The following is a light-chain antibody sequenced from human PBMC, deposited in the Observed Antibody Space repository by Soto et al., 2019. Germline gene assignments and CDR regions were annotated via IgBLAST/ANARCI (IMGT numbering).Light chain of an antibody. J-gene: IGKJ1*01. CDR3: QQRVTIPWT. CDR2: SAS. Sequence: DIQMTQSPSSLSTSVGDRVTITCRASQYIGTYLNWYQQKPGEAPKLLMSSASRLQRGVPSTFSGSGSGTEFTLTISRRQPGEYATYYCQQRVTIPWTFGQGTRVEIK. CDR1: QYIGTY. V-gene: IGKV1-39*01.